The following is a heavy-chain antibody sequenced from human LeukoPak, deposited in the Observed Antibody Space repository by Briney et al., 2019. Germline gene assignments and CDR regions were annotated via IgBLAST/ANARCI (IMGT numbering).Heavy chain of an antibody. Sequence: GGSLRLSCAASGFTVSSNYMSWVRQAPGKGLEWVSVIYSGGSTDYADSVKGRFTISRDKSKNTLYLQMNSLRAEDTAVYYCARHINARGYGGVAYFDYWAREPWSPSPQ. D-gene: IGHD5-12*01. CDR3: ARHINARGYGGVAYFDY. V-gene: IGHV3-53*01. CDR2: IYSGGST. CDR1: GFTVSSNY. J-gene: IGHJ4*02.